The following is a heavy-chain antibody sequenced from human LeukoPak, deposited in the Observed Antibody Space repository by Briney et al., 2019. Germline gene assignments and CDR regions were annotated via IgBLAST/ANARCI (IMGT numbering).Heavy chain of an antibody. J-gene: IGHJ4*02. Sequence: SETLSLTCTVSGGSISSGSYYWSCIRQPAGKGLEWIGRIYTSGSTNYNPSLKSRVTISVDTSKNQFSLKLSSVTAADTAVYYCAREVVTPYFDYWGQGTLVTVSS. D-gene: IGHD4-23*01. CDR3: AREVVTPYFDY. V-gene: IGHV4-61*02. CDR1: GGSISSGSYY. CDR2: IYTSGST.